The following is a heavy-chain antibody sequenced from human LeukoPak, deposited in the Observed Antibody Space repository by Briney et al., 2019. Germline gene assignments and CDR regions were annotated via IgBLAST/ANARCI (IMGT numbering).Heavy chain of an antibody. Sequence: PSGTLSLTCAVYGGSFSGYYWSWIRQPPGKGLEWIGEINHSGSTNYNPSLKSRVTISVDTSKNQFSLKLSSVTAADTAVYYCAREGDSIDAFDIWGQGTMVTVSS. CDR1: GGSFSGYY. V-gene: IGHV4-34*01. D-gene: IGHD3-22*01. CDR2: INHSGST. CDR3: AREGDSIDAFDI. J-gene: IGHJ3*02.